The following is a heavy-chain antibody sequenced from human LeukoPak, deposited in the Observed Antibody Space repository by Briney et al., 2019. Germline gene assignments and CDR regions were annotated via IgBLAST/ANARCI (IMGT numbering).Heavy chain of an antibody. J-gene: IGHJ4*02. D-gene: IGHD2-2*01. CDR1: GGSFSGYY. CDR3: ARQYCSSTSCYLYFDY. V-gene: IGHV4-34*01. CDR2: INHSGST. Sequence: SETLSLTCAVYGGSFSGYYWGWIRQPPGKGLEWIGEINHSGSTNYNPSLKSRVTISVDTSKNQFSLKLSSVTAADTAVYYCARQYCSSTSCYLYFDYWGQGTLVTVSS.